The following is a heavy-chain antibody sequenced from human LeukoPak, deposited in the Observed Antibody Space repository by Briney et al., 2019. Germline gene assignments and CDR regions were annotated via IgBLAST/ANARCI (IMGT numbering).Heavy chain of an antibody. CDR1: GYTFANYG. D-gene: IGHD3-10*01. Sequence: ASVKVSCKASGYTFANYGIGWVRQAPGQGLEWMGWTNPFNGNTNNAQNFQGRVTVTTDTSTSTAYMELRSLRSDDTAVYYCARDLFPDYYGSGSYSPPTDYWGQGTLVIVSS. J-gene: IGHJ4*01. V-gene: IGHV1-18*01. CDR2: TNPFNGNT. CDR3: ARDLFPDYYGSGSYSPPTDY.